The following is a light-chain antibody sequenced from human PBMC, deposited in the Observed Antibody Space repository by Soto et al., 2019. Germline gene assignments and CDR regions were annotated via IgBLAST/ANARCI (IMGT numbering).Light chain of an antibody. CDR2: DVS. V-gene: IGLV2-14*03. CDR3: SSYTSSSTHV. J-gene: IGLJ1*01. Sequence: QSALTQPASVSGSPGQSITISCTGTSSDVGAYTFVSWYQQHPDKVPKLMIFDVSRRPSGVSDRFSGSKSVNTASLTISGLQPEDEDDYYFSSYTSSSTHVFGSGTKVTVL. CDR1: SSDVGAYTF.